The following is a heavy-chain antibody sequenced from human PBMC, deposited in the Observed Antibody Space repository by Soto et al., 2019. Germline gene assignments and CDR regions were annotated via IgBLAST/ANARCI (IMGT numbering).Heavy chain of an antibody. J-gene: IGHJ4*02. V-gene: IGHV2-5*01. Sequence: GSGPRLVNSTQTLTLTCTFSGFSLSTSGVGVGWIREPPGTALEWLALIYWKDDKRYSPSLKSRLTITKDTSKNQVVLTMTNMDPVDTATYYCAHVSGYYDSSGYVGYFDYWGQGTLVTVSS. CDR3: AHVSGYYDSSGYVGYFDY. CDR2: IYWKDDK. D-gene: IGHD3-22*01. CDR1: GFSLSTSGVG.